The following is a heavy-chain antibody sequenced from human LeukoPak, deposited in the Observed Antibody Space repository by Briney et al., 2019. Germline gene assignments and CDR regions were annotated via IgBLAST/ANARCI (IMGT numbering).Heavy chain of an antibody. Sequence: PSETLSLTCTISGDSISSSSYYWGWIRQPPGKGLEWIGDIYYRGSTYYNPSLKSRVSISIDTSNNQFSLTLSSVTAADTALYFCARRRYYDSTGYLDWGQGTLVTVSS. D-gene: IGHD3-22*01. J-gene: IGHJ1*01. V-gene: IGHV4-39*01. CDR3: ARRRYYDSTGYLD. CDR2: IYYRGST. CDR1: GDSISSSSYY.